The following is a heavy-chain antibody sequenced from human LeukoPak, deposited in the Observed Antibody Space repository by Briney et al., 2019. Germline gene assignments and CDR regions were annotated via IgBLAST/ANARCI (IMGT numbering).Heavy chain of an antibody. CDR1: GFTFSSYA. CDR3: AKAEDYYDSSGHY. Sequence: GGPRLSCAASGFTFSSYAMSWVRQAPGKGLEWVSAISGSGGSTYYADSVKGRFTISRDNSKNTLYLQMNSLRAEDTAVYYCAKAEDYYDSSGHYWGQGTLVTVSS. V-gene: IGHV3-23*01. CDR2: ISGSGGST. J-gene: IGHJ4*02. D-gene: IGHD3-22*01.